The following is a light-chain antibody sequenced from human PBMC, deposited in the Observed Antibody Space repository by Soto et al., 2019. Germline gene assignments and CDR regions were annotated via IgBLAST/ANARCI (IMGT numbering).Light chain of an antibody. CDR3: QQYHTYPYT. Sequence: DIQVTQSPPTLSASVGDRVTITCRASQSISNWLAWYQHVSGKAPRLLMYRASDLESGVPSRFSGSGSGTEFTLTISRLQPDDFATYYCQQYHTYPYTFGQGTKVDIK. J-gene: IGKJ2*01. CDR1: QSISNW. V-gene: IGKV1-5*03. CDR2: RAS.